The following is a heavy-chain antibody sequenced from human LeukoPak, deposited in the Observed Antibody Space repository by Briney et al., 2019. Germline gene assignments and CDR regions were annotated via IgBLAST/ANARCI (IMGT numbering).Heavy chain of an antibody. D-gene: IGHD5-18*01. CDR1: GGSISSYY. J-gene: IGHJ6*02. V-gene: IGHV4-4*07. Sequence: PSETLSLTCTVSGGSISSYYWSWIRQPAGKGLEWIGRIYTSGSTNYNPSLKSRVTMSVDTSKNQFSLKLSSVTAADTAVYYCAREILDTAMGLNYYYYYGMDVWGQGTTVTVSS. CDR2: IYTSGST. CDR3: AREILDTAMGLNYYYYYGMDV.